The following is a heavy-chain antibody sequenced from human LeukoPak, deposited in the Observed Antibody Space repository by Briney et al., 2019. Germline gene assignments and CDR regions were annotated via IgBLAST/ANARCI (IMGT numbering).Heavy chain of an antibody. V-gene: IGHV1-2*02. CDR3: ARDLYSGTYGR. J-gene: IGHJ4*02. CDR2: INPTSGVT. Sequence: GASVKVSCKASGYTFSDSYMHWVRQAPGQGLEWMGGINPTSGVTKYAEKFQGRVTMTRDTSIRTAYMEMSRLRSDDTALYYCARDLYSGTYGRWGQGTLVTVSS. D-gene: IGHD1-26*01. CDR1: GYTFSDSY.